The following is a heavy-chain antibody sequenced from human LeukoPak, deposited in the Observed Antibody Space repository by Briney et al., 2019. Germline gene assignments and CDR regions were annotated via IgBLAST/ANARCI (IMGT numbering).Heavy chain of an antibody. J-gene: IGHJ5*02. CDR3: ARLYYYDSSGYYGVGWFDP. CDR2: IYYSGST. V-gene: IGHV4-39*01. CDR1: GGSISSSSYY. D-gene: IGHD3-22*01. Sequence: QPSETLSLTCTVSGGSISSSSYYWGWIRQPPGKGLEWIGSIYYSGSTYYNPSLKSRVTISVDTSKNQFSLKLSSVTAADTAVYYCARLYYYDSSGYYGVGWFDPWGQGTLVTVSS.